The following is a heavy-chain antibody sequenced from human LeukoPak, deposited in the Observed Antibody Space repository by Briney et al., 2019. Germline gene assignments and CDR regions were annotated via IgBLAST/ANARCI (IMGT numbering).Heavy chain of an antibody. D-gene: IGHD3-22*01. Sequence: PGGSLRLSCAASGFTFRSYSMSWVRQVPGKGLEWISYISSSSHTIYYEDSVRGRFTISRDNAKNSLHLQMNSLRAEDTGIYYCASTAGYFNYWGQGTLVTVSS. CDR2: ISSSSHTI. CDR3: ASTAGYFNY. J-gene: IGHJ4*02. CDR1: GFTFRSYS. V-gene: IGHV3-48*01.